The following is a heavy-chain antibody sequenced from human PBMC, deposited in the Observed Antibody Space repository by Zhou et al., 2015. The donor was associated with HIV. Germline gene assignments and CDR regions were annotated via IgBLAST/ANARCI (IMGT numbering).Heavy chain of an antibody. CDR3: ARVVVDFWSGYHLARFFDH. J-gene: IGHJ4*02. CDR2: ISGYNENI. Sequence: QVQLVQSGTEVKKPGASVRVSCKASGYMFRNYGITWVRQAPGQGLEWLAWISGYNENINYAQKLQGRVTVTSDTSTNTAYLELGSLTSDDTAVYYCARVVVDFWSGYHLARFFDHWGQGTLVIVSS. V-gene: IGHV1-18*04. CDR1: GYMFRNYG. D-gene: IGHD3-3*01.